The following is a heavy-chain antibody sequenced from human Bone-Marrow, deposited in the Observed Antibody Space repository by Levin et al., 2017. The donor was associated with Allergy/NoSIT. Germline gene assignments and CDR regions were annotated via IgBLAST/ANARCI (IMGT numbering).Heavy chain of an antibody. CDR3: GYDFWSGTKDNMNV. CDR2: ITDRASGYAT. D-gene: IGHD3-3*01. J-gene: IGHJ6*03. V-gene: IGHV3-73*01. Sequence: QPGGSLRLSCVASGFTLSGSAIHWVRQASGKGLGWVGRITDRASGYATAYNSSVEGRFTVSRDDSRNTAYLQMNRLETEDTAVYYCGYDFWSGTKDNMNVWGKGTTVTVSS. CDR1: GFTLSGSA.